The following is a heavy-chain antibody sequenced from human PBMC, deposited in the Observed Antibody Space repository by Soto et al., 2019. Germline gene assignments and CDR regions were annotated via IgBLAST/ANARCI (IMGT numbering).Heavy chain of an antibody. CDR1: GFTFSSYA. D-gene: IGHD3-10*01. V-gene: IGHV3-30-3*01. CDR3: AGVPAMVRGAVDY. Sequence: QVQLVESGGGVVQPGRSLRLSCAASGFTFSSYAMHWVRQAPGKGLEWVAVISYDGSNKYYADSVKGRFTISRDNSKNTRYLQMNSLRAEDTAVYYCAGVPAMVRGAVDYWGQGTLVTVSS. CDR2: ISYDGSNK. J-gene: IGHJ4*02.